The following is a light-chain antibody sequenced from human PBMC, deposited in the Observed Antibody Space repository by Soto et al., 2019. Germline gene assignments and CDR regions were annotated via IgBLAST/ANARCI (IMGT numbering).Light chain of an antibody. CDR3: QRYGSSPLYT. Sequence: EIVLTQSQCTLSLSPGERATFSCRASQSVNSNYLAWYQQRPGLAPRLLIYGTSNRATGIPDRFSGSGSGTDFTLTISRLEPEDFAVYYCQRYGSSPLYTFGQGTKLEIK. CDR1: QSVNSNY. J-gene: IGKJ2*01. V-gene: IGKV3-20*01. CDR2: GTS.